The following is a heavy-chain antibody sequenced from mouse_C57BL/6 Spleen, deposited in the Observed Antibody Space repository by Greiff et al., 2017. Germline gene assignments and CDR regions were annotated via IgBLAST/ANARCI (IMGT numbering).Heavy chain of an antibody. V-gene: IGHV1-52*01. Sequence: QVQLQQSGAELVRPGSSVKLSCKASGYTFTSYWMHWVKQRPIQGLEWIGNIDPSDSETHYNQKFKDKATLTVDKSSSTAYMQLSSLTSEDSAVYYCANHVKNAMDYWGQGTSVTVSS. J-gene: IGHJ4*01. CDR1: GYTFTSYW. CDR2: IDPSDSET. CDR3: ANHVKNAMDY.